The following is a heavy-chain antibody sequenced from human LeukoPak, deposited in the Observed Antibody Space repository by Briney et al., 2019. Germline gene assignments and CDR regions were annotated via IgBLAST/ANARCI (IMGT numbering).Heavy chain of an antibody. CDR3: ARGPGTGYYYYYMDV. V-gene: IGHV5-51*01. J-gene: IGHJ6*03. D-gene: IGHD1/OR15-1a*01. CDR1: GYTFTSYW. CDR2: IYPGDSDT. Sequence: GESLKISCEGSGYTFTSYWIAWVRQMPGKGLEWMGIIYPGDSDTRYSPSFQGQVTISADKSISTAYLQWSSLTASDTAMYYCARGPGTGYYYYYMDVWGKGTTVTVSS.